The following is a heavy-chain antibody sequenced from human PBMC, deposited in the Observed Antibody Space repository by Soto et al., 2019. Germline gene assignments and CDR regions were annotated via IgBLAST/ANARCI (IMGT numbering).Heavy chain of an antibody. Sequence: QVQLVESGGGVVQPGRSLRLSCAASGFTFSSYGMHWVRQAPGKGLEWVAVISYDGSNKYYADSVKGRFTISRDNSKNTLYLQMNSLRAEDTAVYYCAKETYSGPLDYWGQGTLVTLS. CDR2: ISYDGSNK. CDR3: AKETYSGPLDY. D-gene: IGHD2-15*01. J-gene: IGHJ4*02. CDR1: GFTFSSYG. V-gene: IGHV3-30*18.